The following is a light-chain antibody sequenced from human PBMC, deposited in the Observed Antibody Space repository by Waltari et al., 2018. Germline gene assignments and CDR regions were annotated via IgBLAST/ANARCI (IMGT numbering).Light chain of an antibody. CDR3: ASWDGSLGGVI. V-gene: IGLV1-47*01. CDR1: NYNIRTHY. CDR2: RNN. Sequence: SVLSQPPSASGTHGQRVTISCSGSNYNIRTHYFYCYHQLPGTAPKLLIYRNNHRPSGVPDRFSGSKSGTSASLAISGLRSEDEADYYCASWDGSLGGVIFGGGTKLTVL. J-gene: IGLJ2*01.